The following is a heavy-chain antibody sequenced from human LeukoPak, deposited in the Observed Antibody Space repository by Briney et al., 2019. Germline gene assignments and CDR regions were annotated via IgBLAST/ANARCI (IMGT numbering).Heavy chain of an antibody. V-gene: IGHV3-21*01. CDR3: ARETPQWLARGAFDI. CDR2: ISSSSSYI. D-gene: IGHD6-19*01. CDR1: GFTFSSYS. Sequence: GGSLRLSCAASGFTFSSYSMNWVRQAPGKGLEWVSSISSSSSYIYYEDSVKGRFTVSGDNAKNSLYLQMNSLRAEDTAVYYCARETPQWLARGAFDIWGQGTMVTVSS. J-gene: IGHJ3*02.